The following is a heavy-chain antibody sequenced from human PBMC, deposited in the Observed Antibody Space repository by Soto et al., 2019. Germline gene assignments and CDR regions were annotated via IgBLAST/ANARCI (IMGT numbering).Heavy chain of an antibody. D-gene: IGHD1-7*01. CDR3: AKGRGTGTTFNWFDP. CDR1: GYTFTSYA. V-gene: IGHV1-3*01. J-gene: IGHJ5*02. Sequence: GASVKVSCKASGYTFTSYAMHWVRQAPGQRLEWMGWINAGNGNTKYSQKFQGRVTITRDTSASTAYMELSSLRSEDTAVYYCAKGRGTGTTFNWFDPWGQGTLVTVSS. CDR2: INAGNGNT.